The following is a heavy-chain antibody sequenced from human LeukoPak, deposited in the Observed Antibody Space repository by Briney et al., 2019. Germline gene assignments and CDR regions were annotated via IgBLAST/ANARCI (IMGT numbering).Heavy chain of an antibody. J-gene: IGHJ5*02. V-gene: IGHV3-15*01. CDR3: TTDSWSSGWFEPFDP. D-gene: IGHD6-19*01. CDR2: IKSKTDGGTT. Sequence: PGGSLRLSCAASGFTFSNAWMSWVRQAPGKGLEWVGRIKSKTDGGTTDYAAPVKGRFTISRDDSKNTLYLQMNSLKTEDTAVYYCTTDSWSSGWFEPFDPWGQGTLVTVSS. CDR1: GFTFSNAW.